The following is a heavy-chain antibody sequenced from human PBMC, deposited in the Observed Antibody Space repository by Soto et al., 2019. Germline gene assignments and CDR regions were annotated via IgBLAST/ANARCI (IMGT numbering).Heavy chain of an antibody. CDR2: ISSSSSYI. Sequence: GGSLRLSCAASGFTFSSYVINWVRQAPGKGLEWVLSISSSSSYIYYADSVKGRFTISRDNAKKSVYLQMNSLRAEDTAVYYCVRDYCSGGSCYQTAEYFQHWGQGTLVTVSS. CDR1: GFTFSSYV. CDR3: VRDYCSGGSCYQTAEYFQH. V-gene: IGHV3-21*01. J-gene: IGHJ1*01. D-gene: IGHD2-15*01.